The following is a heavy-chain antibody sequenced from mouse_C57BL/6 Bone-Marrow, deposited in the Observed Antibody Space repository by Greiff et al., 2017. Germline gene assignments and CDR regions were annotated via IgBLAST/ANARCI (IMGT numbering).Heavy chain of an antibody. CDR3: ARSTVVATRYFDY. J-gene: IGHJ2*01. Sequence: EVKLVESGGGLVKPGGSLKLSCAASGFTFSDYGMHWVRQAPEKGLEWVAYISSGSSTIYYAATVKGRFTISRDNAKNTLFLQMTSLRSEDTAMYYWARSTVVATRYFDYWGQGTTLTVSS. CDR1: GFTFSDYG. CDR2: ISSGSSTI. D-gene: IGHD1-1*01. V-gene: IGHV5-17*01.